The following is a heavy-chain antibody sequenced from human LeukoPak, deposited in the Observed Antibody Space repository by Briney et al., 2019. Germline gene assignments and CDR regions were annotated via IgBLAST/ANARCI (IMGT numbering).Heavy chain of an antibody. CDR3: ARMGAMVRGVLGWFDP. CDR1: GFTFSSYA. V-gene: IGHV3-23*01. D-gene: IGHD3-10*01. Sequence: GGSLRLSCAASGFTFSSYAMSWVRQAPGKGLEWVSAFSGSGGSTYYADSVKGRFTISRDNSKNTLYLQMNSLRAEDTAVYYCARMGAMVRGVLGWFDPWGQGTLVTVSS. CDR2: FSGSGGST. J-gene: IGHJ5*02.